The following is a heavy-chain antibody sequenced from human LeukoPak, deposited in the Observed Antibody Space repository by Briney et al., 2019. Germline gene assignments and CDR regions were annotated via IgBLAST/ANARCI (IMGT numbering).Heavy chain of an antibody. CDR3: ASQDYYDSSGYGNY. Sequence: SETLSLTCTVSGGSISSSSYHWGWIRLPPGKGLEWIGNLYYSGSTYYNPSLKSRVTISVDRSKNQFSLKLNSVTAADTAVYYCASQDYYDSSGYGNYWGQGTLVTVSS. CDR2: LYYSGST. D-gene: IGHD3-22*01. V-gene: IGHV4-39*01. J-gene: IGHJ4*02. CDR1: GGSISSSSYH.